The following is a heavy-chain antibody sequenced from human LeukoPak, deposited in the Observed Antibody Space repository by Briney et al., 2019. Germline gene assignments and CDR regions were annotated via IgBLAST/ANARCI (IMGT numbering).Heavy chain of an antibody. CDR2: IYTSGST. J-gene: IGHJ4*02. CDR1: GGSISSYY. V-gene: IGHV4-4*07. CDR3: ARVLRLGINYYFDY. D-gene: IGHD3-3*01. Sequence: SETLSLTCTVPGGSISSYYWSWIRQPAGKGLEWIGRIYTSGSTNYNPSLKSRVTMSVDTSKNQFSLKLSSVTAADTAVYYCARVLRLGINYYFDYWGQGTLVTVSP.